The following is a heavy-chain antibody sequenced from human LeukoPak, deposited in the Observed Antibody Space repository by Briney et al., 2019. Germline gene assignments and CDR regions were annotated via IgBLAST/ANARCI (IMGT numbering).Heavy chain of an antibody. CDR2: IYPGDSDT. CDR1: GYSFTTFW. Sequence: GESLKISGRGSGYSFTTFWIAWVRQMPGKGLEWMGIIYPGDSDTRYSPSFQGQVTISADKSISTAYLQWSSLKASDSAAYYCARLGGSGTYYPLDYWGQGALVTVSS. CDR3: ARLGGSGTYYPLDY. J-gene: IGHJ4*02. V-gene: IGHV5-51*01. D-gene: IGHD3-10*01.